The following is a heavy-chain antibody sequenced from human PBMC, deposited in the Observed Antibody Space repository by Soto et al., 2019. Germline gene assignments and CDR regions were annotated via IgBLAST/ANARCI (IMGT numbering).Heavy chain of an antibody. CDR1: GYTLPNYS. D-gene: IGHD2-8*01. Sequence: QVQFVQSGAEVKKPGASVRLSCKPSGYTLPNYSIQWVRQAAGQGLQWLGWINPGSGYTEYSQRFQGRVTLSRDNSASTFYMGLTSLTSEDTAAYFCTRDLNGGNPFDYWGQGTLVTVSS. CDR2: INPGSGYT. J-gene: IGHJ4*02. CDR3: TRDLNGGNPFDY. V-gene: IGHV1-3*01.